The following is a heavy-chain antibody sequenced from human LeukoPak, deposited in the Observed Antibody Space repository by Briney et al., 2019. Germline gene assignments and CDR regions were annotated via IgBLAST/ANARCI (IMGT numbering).Heavy chain of an antibody. V-gene: IGHV3-33*03. J-gene: IGHJ3*02. CDR3: ARRLYCTSSSCHTGPDAFDI. Sequence: GGSLRLSCAASGFSFSSYGMHWVRQAPGKGLEGVAVLWSDGSNKYYADSVKGRFTISRDNSKNTLYLQMNSLRAEDTAVYYCARRLYCTSSSCHTGPDAFDIWGQGTMVTVSP. CDR1: GFSFSSYG. CDR2: LWSDGSNK. D-gene: IGHD2-2*02.